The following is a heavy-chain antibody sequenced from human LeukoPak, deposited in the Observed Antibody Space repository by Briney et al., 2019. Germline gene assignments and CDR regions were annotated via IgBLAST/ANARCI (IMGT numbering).Heavy chain of an antibody. D-gene: IGHD3-10*01. CDR1: GYTFTGYH. CDR3: ARGGYYGSGSYYTAYYYMDV. CDR2: INPNSGGT. V-gene: IGHV1-2*02. J-gene: IGHJ6*03. Sequence: ASVKVSCKASGYTFTGYHMHWVRQAPGQGLEWMGWINPNSGGTNYAQKFQGRVTMTRDTSISTAYMELSRLRSDDTAVYYCARGGYYGSGSYYTAYYYMDVWGKGTTVTVSS.